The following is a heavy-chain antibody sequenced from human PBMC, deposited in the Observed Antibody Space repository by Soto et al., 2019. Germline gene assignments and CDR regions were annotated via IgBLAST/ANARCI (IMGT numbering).Heavy chain of an antibody. D-gene: IGHD1-26*01. CDR2: ISYDGSNK. J-gene: IGHJ6*02. CDR3: ASPPVGANRFYYYYGMDV. Sequence: PGGSLRLSCAASGFTFSSYAMHWVRQAPGKGLEWVAVISYDGSNKYYADSVKGRFTISRDNSKNTLYLQMNSLRAEDTAVYYCASPPVGANRFYYYYGMDVWGQGTTVTVSS. V-gene: IGHV3-30-3*01. CDR1: GFTFSSYA.